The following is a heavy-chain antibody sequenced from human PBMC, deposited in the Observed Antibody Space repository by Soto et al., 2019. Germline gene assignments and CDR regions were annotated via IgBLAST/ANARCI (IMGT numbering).Heavy chain of an antibody. CDR1: GGTISSSSYY. Sequence: SETLSLTCTVSGGTISSSSYYWGWIRQPPGKGLEWIGSIYYSGSTYYNPSLKSRVTISVDTSKNQFSLKLSSVTAADTAVYYCATVPYYYYYYMDVWGKGTTVTVS. CDR3: ATVPYYYYYYMDV. V-gene: IGHV4-39*01. D-gene: IGHD1-1*01. J-gene: IGHJ6*03. CDR2: IYYSGST.